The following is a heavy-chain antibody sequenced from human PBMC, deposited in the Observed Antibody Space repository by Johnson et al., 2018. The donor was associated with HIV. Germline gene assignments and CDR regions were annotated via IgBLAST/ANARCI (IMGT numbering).Heavy chain of an antibody. CDR3: AKDRSMDDAFDV. J-gene: IGHJ3*01. CDR1: GLTVSTND. Sequence: EVQLVESGGGLVQPGGSLRLSCAASGLTVSTNDINWVRQVPGKGLEWVSGINWNGGSTGYADSVKGRFTISRDNSKNTLYLQMNSLRAEDTAVYYCAKDRSMDDAFDVWGQGTMVTVSS. D-gene: IGHD1-26*01. V-gene: IGHV3-66*01. CDR2: INWNGGST.